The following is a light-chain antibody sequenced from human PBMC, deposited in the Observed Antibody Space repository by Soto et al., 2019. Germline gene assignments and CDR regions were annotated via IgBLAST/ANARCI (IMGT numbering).Light chain of an antibody. CDR2: TAS. CDR3: QQSYSTPIS. CDR1: QSISSH. V-gene: IGKV1-39*01. Sequence: DIRVTQSPSPLSASVGDTVTITCRASQSISSHLNWYQQKPGKAPNLLMYTASNLQSGVPSRFSGSGSGTDFTLTISSLQPEDFATYYCQQSYSTPISFGQGTRLEIK. J-gene: IGKJ5*01.